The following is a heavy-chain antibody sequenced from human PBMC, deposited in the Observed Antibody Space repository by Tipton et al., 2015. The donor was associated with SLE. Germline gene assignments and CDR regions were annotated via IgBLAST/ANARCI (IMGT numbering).Heavy chain of an antibody. CDR1: GDSIDRNTYY. Sequence: TLSLTCTVSGDSIDRNTYYWGWIRQPPGKGLEWIGNIYYSGATYYNVSLKSRLTISLDTSKNQFSLNLRSVTAADTAMYYCATLNFRAWYFEYWGQGLLVTVSS. D-gene: IGHD1-14*01. CDR2: IYYSGAT. CDR3: ATLNFRAWYFEY. V-gene: IGHV4-39*07. J-gene: IGHJ4*02.